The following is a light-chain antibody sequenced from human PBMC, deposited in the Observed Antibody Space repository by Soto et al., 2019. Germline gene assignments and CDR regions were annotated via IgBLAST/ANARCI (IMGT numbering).Light chain of an antibody. CDR1: QSIDRW. Sequence: DIQMTQSPSTLSASIGDRVTITCRASQSIDRWLAWYQRKPGKAPNLLIYDASTLQSGVPSRFSGSGSGTEFTLTISSLQTEDFATYYCQQCKSYYSFGQGTKLEL. J-gene: IGKJ2*03. CDR2: DAS. CDR3: QQCKSYYS. V-gene: IGKV1-5*01.